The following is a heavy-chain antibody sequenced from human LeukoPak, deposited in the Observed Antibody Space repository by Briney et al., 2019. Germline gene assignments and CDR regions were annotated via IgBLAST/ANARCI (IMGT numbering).Heavy chain of an antibody. Sequence: GGSLRLSCAASGFSFSTSVMNWVRQAPGKGLEWVSSISSDNSYIYYADSVRGRFTISRDNAKNPLHLQMSSLRVDDTAVYFCARGPAAIDNWGQGALVTVSS. CDR3: ARGPAAIDN. V-gene: IGHV3-21*06. D-gene: IGHD2-2*01. J-gene: IGHJ4*02. CDR2: ISSDNSYI. CDR1: GFSFSTSV.